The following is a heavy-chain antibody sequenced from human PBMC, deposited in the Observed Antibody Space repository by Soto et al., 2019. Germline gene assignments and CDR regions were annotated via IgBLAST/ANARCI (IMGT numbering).Heavy chain of an antibody. Sequence: GGSLRRSCAASGFTFSSYGMHWVRQAPGKGLERVAVISYDGSNKYYADSVKGRFTISRDNSKNTLYLQMNSLRAEDTAVYYCAKPICGGYYGSGSYCDAFDIWGQGTMVTVSS. CDR2: ISYDGSNK. V-gene: IGHV3-30*18. CDR1: GFTFSSYG. J-gene: IGHJ3*02. CDR3: AKPICGGYYGSGSYCDAFDI. D-gene: IGHD3-10*01.